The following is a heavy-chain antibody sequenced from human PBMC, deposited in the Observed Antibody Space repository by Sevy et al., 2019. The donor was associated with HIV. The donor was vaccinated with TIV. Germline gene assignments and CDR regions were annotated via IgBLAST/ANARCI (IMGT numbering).Heavy chain of an antibody. J-gene: IGHJ6*02. D-gene: IGHD3-3*01. CDR1: GFTFSRYW. V-gene: IGHV3-74*01. Sequence: GGSLRLSCAASGFTFSRYWMHWVRHAPGKGLVWVSRINTHGTNTIYADYVKGRFTISRDNAKNTVSLQMNSLRADDTGVYYCVREGVDFSSGPVDFDYGMDVWGQGTTVTVSS. CDR2: INTHGTNT. CDR3: VREGVDFSSGPVDFDYGMDV.